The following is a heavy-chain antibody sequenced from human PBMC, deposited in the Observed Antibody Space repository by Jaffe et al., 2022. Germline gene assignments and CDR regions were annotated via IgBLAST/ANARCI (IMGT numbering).Heavy chain of an antibody. CDR3: AKDSVVVVAALFNWFDP. CDR2: ISGSGGST. V-gene: IGHV3-23*01. Sequence: EVQLLESGGGLVQPGGSLRLSCAASGFTFSSYAMSWVRQAPGKGLEWVSAISGSGGSTYYADSVKGRFTISRDNSKNTLYLQMNSLRAEDTAVYYCAKDSVVVVAALFNWFDPWGQGTLVTVSS. CDR1: GFTFSSYA. D-gene: IGHD2-15*01. J-gene: IGHJ5*02.